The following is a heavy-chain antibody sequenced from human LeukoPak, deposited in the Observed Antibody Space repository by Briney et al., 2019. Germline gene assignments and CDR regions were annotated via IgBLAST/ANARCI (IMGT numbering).Heavy chain of an antibody. D-gene: IGHD3-3*02. CDR3: ARDSTDYYYYYYMDV. J-gene: IGHJ6*03. CDR1: GFTFDDYG. CDR2: INWNGGST. Sequence: PGGSLRLSCAASGFTFDDYGMSWVRQAPGKGLEWVSGINWNGGSTGYADSVKGRFTISRDNAKNSLYLQMNSLRAEDTAVYYCARDSTDYYYYYYMDVWGKGTTVTVSS. V-gene: IGHV3-20*04.